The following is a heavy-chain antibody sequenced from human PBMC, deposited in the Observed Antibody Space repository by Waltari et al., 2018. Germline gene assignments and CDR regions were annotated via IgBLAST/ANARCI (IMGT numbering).Heavy chain of an antibody. CDR1: GGTFSSYA. CDR2: IFPIRGIA. V-gene: IGHV1-69*10. CDR3: ARDPVVGGDGYTP. D-gene: IGHD3-16*01. J-gene: IGHJ5*02. Sequence: QVQLVQSGAEVKKPGSSVKVSCKASGGTFSSYAISWVRQAPGHGLEWMGGIFPIRGIANYAQKFQGRVTITADKSTSTAYMELSSLRSEDTTVYYCARDPVVGGDGYTPWGQGTLVTVSS.